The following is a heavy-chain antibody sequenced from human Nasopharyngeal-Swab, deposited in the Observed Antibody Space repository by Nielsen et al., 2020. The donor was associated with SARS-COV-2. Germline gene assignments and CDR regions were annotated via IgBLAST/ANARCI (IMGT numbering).Heavy chain of an antibody. CDR2: IYNSGNT. CDR3: ARSGDWSRSSGYYYGMDV. V-gene: IGHV4-59*01. J-gene: IGHJ6*02. CDR1: GGPISTYY. D-gene: IGHD3-22*01. Sequence: SETLSLTCTASGGPISTYYWSWIRQSPGQGLEWIGHIYNSGNTNYTPSLDGPVTISVDTSKDQFSLTLISVTAADTAVYYCARSGDWSRSSGYYYGMDVWGPGTTVTVSS.